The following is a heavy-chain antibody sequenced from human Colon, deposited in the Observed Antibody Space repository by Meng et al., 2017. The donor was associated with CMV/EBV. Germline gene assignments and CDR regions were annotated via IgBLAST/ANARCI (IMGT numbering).Heavy chain of an antibody. J-gene: IGHJ5*02. V-gene: IGHV3-21*01. CDR1: GFTFSKYS. CDR3: ARDSQEFTITNWLDP. Sequence: GGSLRLSCAASGFTFSKYSINWVRQAPGKGLEWVSSISSSSSYIYYADSVKGRFTISRDNAKNSLYLQMNSLRAEDTAVYYCARDSQEFTITNWLDPWGQGTLVTVS. CDR2: ISSSSSYI. D-gene: IGHD3-10*01.